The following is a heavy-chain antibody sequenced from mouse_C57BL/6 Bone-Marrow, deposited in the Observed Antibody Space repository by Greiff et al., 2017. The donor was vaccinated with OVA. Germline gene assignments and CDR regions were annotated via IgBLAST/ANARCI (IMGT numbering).Heavy chain of an antibody. CDR2: IWGGGST. D-gene: IGHD1-1*01. CDR1: GFSLTSYG. CDR3: ANHVITTVVEGDYAMDY. Sequence: VMLVESGPGLVAPSQSLSITCTVSGFSLTSYGVDWVRQPPGKGLEWLGVIWGGGSTNYNSALMSRLSISKDNSKSQVFLKMNSLQTDDTAMYYCANHVITTVVEGDYAMDYWGQGTSVTVSS. J-gene: IGHJ4*01. V-gene: IGHV2-9*01.